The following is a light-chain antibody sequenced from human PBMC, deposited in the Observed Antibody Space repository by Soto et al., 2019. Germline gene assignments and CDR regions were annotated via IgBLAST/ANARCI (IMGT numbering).Light chain of an antibody. CDR2: DTS. CDR3: QQRSKFLWT. Sequence: EIVLTQSPATLSLSPGERATLSCRASQSVSHYLAWYQQKPGQAPRLLRYDTSNRAPGIPARFSGSGSGTDFTLTINSLEPEDFAVYFCQQRSKFLWTFGQGTKVDI. V-gene: IGKV3-11*01. J-gene: IGKJ1*01. CDR1: QSVSHY.